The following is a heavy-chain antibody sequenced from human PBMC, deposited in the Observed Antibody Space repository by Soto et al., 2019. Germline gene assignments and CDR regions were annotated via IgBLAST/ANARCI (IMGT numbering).Heavy chain of an antibody. CDR1: GFSFSNYG. J-gene: IGHJ3*02. CDR2: ISSDGGDK. Sequence: PGGSLRLSCAASGFSFSNYGMHWVRQAPGKGLEWVAVISSDGGDKYYADSVKGRFTISRDNSKNTLYLQMNSLRPEDTAMFYCAIRGYQYAFEIWGQGTMVTVSS. CDR3: AIRGYQYAFEI. D-gene: IGHD2-2*01. V-gene: IGHV3-30*03.